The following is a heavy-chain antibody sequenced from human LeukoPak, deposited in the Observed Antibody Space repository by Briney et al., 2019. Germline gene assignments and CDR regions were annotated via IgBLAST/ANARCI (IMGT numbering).Heavy chain of an antibody. CDR1: GGSISSSSYY. CDR2: IYYSGST. V-gene: IGHV4-39*07. Sequence: SETLSLTCTVSGGSISSSSYYWGWIRQPPGKGLEWIGSIYYSGSTYYNPSLKSRVTISVDTSKNQFSLKLSSVTAADTAVYYCARIRGLLNDYWGQGTLVTVSS. J-gene: IGHJ4*02. CDR3: ARIRGLLNDY. D-gene: IGHD3-10*01.